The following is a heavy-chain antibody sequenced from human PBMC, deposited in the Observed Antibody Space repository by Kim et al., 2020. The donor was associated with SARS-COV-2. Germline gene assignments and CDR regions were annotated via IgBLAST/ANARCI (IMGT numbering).Heavy chain of an antibody. CDR1: GFPFSAYW. D-gene: IGHD3-22*01. CDR3: ARDQNYNPSPDYYYDVFDI. J-gene: IGHJ3*02. CDR2: MNEDGSVT. Sequence: AGSLRLSCAASGFPFSAYWMTWVRQAPGKGLEWVANMNEDGSVTYYVDSMKGRFTISRDNAKKSLYLQMNSLRAEDTAVYYCARDQNYNPSPDYYYDVFDIWGQGTMVTVSS. V-gene: IGHV3-7*01.